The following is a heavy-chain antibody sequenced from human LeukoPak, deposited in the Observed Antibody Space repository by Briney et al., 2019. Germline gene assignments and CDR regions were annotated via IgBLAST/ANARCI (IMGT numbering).Heavy chain of an antibody. D-gene: IGHD6-19*01. Sequence: PGGSLGLSCAASGFTFSSYAMSWVRQAPGKGLEWVSGISGSGGSTYYADSVKGRFTISRDNSKNTLYLQMNSLRAEDTAVYYCVRVGSVAGSDYLDYWGQGTLVTVSS. V-gene: IGHV3-23*01. J-gene: IGHJ4*02. CDR3: VRVGSVAGSDYLDY. CDR1: GFTFSSYA. CDR2: ISGSGGST.